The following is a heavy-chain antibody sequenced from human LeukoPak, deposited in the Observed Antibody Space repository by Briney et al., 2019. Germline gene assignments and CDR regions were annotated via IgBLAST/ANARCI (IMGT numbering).Heavy chain of an antibody. D-gene: IGHD6-19*01. V-gene: IGHV4-61*02. CDR1: GGSISSGSYY. CDR2: IYTSGST. CDR3: AREFPGVAEHYYYMDV. Sequence: SQTLSLTCTVSGGSISSGSYYWSWIRQPAGKGLEWIGRIYTSGSTNYNPSLKSRVTISVDTSKNQFSLKLSSVTAADTAVYYCAREFPGVAEHYYYMDVWGKGTTVTVSS. J-gene: IGHJ6*03.